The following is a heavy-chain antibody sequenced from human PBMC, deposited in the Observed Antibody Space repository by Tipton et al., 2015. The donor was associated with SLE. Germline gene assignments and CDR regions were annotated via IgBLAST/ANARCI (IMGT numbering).Heavy chain of an antibody. J-gene: IGHJ4*02. D-gene: IGHD1-26*01. Sequence: TLSLTCTVSGGSISSGSYYWSWIRQPAGKGLEWIGYIYTSGSTNYNPSLKSRVTISVDTSKNQFSLKLSSVTAADTAVYYCARGKYSGSLFDYWGQGTLVTVSS. CDR1: GGSISSGSYY. V-gene: IGHV4-61*09. CDR3: ARGKYSGSLFDY. CDR2: IYTSGST.